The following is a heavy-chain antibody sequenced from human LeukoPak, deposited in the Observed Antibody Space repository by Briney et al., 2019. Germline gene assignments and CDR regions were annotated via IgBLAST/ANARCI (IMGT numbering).Heavy chain of an antibody. V-gene: IGHV3-23*01. CDR3: TAFGWLRLREGYYFDY. CDR2: ISGSGINI. J-gene: IGHJ4*02. CDR1: GFSFSRDG. D-gene: IGHD5-12*01. Sequence: PGGSLRLSCPALGFSFSRDGMSWVRQAPGKGLEWVSAISGSGINIYYADSVKGRFTISSDNSENPLYLQMNSLRDDATAVYYCTAFGWLRLREGYYFDYWGQGTLVTVSS.